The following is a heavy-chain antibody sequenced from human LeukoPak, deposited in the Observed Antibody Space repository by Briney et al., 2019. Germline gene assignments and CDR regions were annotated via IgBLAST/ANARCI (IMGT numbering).Heavy chain of an antibody. Sequence: GGSLRLSCAASGFTFDDYTMHWVRQAPGKGLEWVSLISWDGGSTYYADSVKGRFTISRDNSNNSVYLQMNSLRTEDTALYYCAKSGYYYYMDVWGKGTTVTVSS. CDR2: ISWDGGST. CDR1: GFTFDDYT. V-gene: IGHV3-43*01. J-gene: IGHJ6*03. D-gene: IGHD6-25*01. CDR3: AKSGYYYYMDV.